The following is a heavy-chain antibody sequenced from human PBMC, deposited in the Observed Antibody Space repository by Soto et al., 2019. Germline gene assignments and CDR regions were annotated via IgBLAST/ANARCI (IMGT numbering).Heavy chain of an antibody. CDR2: IFHDGNT. D-gene: IGHD2-8*02. J-gene: IGHJ5*02. CDR3: ARHEGWTGPDQ. V-gene: IGHV4-4*02. CDR1: GASIGSGGW. Sequence: PSETLSLTCAVSGASIGSGGWWSWVRQPPGKGLEWIAEIFHDGNTNYSPSLKSRVTISVDKSQNQFSLNVYSATAADTAVYYCARHEGWTGPDQWGQGTLVTDS.